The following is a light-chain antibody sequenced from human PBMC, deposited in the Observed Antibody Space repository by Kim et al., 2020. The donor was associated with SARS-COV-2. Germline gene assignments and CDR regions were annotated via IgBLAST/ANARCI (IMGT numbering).Light chain of an antibody. CDR1: QSISSW. CDR2: KAS. Sequence: SASVGDRVNLACRASQSISSWLAWYQQKPGNAPKLLIFKASTLESGVPSRFSGSGSGTEFTLTISSLQADDFATYYCQQYERYVTFGQGTKVDIK. CDR3: QQYERYVT. V-gene: IGKV1-5*03. J-gene: IGKJ1*01.